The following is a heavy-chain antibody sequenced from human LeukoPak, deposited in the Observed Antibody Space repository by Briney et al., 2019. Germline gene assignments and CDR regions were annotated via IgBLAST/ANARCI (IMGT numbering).Heavy chain of an antibody. Sequence: GGSLRLSCAASGFTFSSYSMNWVRQAPGKGPEWVSSISSSSSYIYYADSVKGRFTISRDNAKNSLYLQMNSLRAEDTAVYYCARDLLRFLEWLFAGYYYGMDVWGQGTTVTVSS. V-gene: IGHV3-21*01. CDR2: ISSSSSYI. D-gene: IGHD3-3*01. CDR1: GFTFSSYS. CDR3: ARDLLRFLEWLFAGYYYGMDV. J-gene: IGHJ6*02.